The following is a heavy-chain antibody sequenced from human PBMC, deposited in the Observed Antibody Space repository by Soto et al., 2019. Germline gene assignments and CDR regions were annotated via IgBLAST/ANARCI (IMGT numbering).Heavy chain of an antibody. Sequence: EVQLLESGGGLEQPGGSLRLSCVGSGHTFHNYAMTWVRQAPGKGLEWVSGISGSGGSTYYADSVRGPFTITRDDSKTTLYMQMNSLGAEATAVYYCATVSRGIGVVPAAVTWGQGTLVNVPS. D-gene: IGHD2-2*01. CDR2: ISGSGGST. V-gene: IGHV3-23*01. CDR1: GHTFHNYA. J-gene: IGHJ4*02. CDR3: ATVSRGIGVVPAAVT.